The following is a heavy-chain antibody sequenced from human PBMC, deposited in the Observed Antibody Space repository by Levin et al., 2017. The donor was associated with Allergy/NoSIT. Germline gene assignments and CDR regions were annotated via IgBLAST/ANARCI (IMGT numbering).Heavy chain of an antibody. CDR2: ISYDGSNK. Sequence: GGSLRLSCAASGFTFSSYAMHWVRQAPGKGLEWVAVISYDGSNKYYADSVKGRFTISRDNSKNTLYLQMNSLRAEDTAVYYCARDSNPGSSGWYPHYWGQGTLVTVSS. D-gene: IGHD6-19*01. CDR3: ARDSNPGSSGWYPHY. J-gene: IGHJ4*02. V-gene: IGHV3-30-3*01. CDR1: GFTFSSYA.